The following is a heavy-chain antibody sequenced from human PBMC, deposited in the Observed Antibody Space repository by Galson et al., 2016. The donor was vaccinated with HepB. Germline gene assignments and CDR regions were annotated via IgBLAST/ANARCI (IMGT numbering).Heavy chain of an antibody. CDR1: GVSISDYF. D-gene: IGHD3-10*01. J-gene: IGHJ5*02. CDR3: ARDASRGISP. CDR2: ISGSGNI. Sequence: SETLSLTCSVSGVSISDYFWTWIRQSPGRGLEWIGCISGSGNIDYKPSLKSRVTISADTSKNHFSLTVNAVTAADTAVYYCARDASRGISPWGQGILVIVS. V-gene: IGHV4-4*08.